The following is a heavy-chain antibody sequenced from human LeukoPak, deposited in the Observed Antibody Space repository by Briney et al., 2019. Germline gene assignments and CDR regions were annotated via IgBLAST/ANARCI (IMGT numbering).Heavy chain of an antibody. V-gene: IGHV3-30*04. CDR3: TTYGSGHKFDY. Sequence: GGSLRLSCAASGFTFSSYAMHWVRQAPGKGLEWVAVISYDGSNKYYADSVKGRFTISRDNSKNTLYLQMNSLKSEDTAVYYCTTYGSGHKFDYWGQGILVTVSS. CDR1: GFTFSSYA. CDR2: ISYDGSNK. J-gene: IGHJ4*02. D-gene: IGHD3-10*01.